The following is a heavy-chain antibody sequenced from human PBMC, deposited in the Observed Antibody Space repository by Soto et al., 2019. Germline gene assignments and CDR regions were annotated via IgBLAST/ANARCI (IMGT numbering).Heavy chain of an antibody. D-gene: IGHD2-15*01. Sequence: ASVKVSCKASGYTFTRHIMHWVRQAPGQRLERMGWMNAGNDNTKYSQKFQGRVNFRKDTSATTAYMELSGLTSEDTAIYYCRIGGGLGHCSGGTGPPSFYYGMDLWGHGTTVTVAS. CDR2: MNAGNDNT. J-gene: IGHJ6*02. CDR1: GYTFTRHI. V-gene: IGHV1-3*01. CDR3: RIGGGLGHCSGGTGPPSFYYGMDL.